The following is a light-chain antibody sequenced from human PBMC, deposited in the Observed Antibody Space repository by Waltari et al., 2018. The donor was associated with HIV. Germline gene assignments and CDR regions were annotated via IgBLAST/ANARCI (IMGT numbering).Light chain of an antibody. V-gene: IGKV1-16*02. J-gene: IGKJ1*01. CDR2: AAS. Sequence: DIQMTQSPYPLSASVGDRVTITCRASQGISTYLAWFQQKPGEAPKSLIYAASTLQSGVPSKFSGSGSGTDFTLTITSLQPEDFATYYCQQYFTYPRTFGQGTKVEFK. CDR1: QGISTY. CDR3: QQYFTYPRT.